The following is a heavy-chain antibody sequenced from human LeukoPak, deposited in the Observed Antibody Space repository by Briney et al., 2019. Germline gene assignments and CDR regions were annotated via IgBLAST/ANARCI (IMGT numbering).Heavy chain of an antibody. CDR2: IKSKTDGGTT. J-gene: IGHJ5*02. Sequence: GGSLRLSCATSGFTFSNAWMSWVRQAPGKGLEWVGRIKSKTDGGTTDYAAPVKGRFTISRDDSKNTLYLQMNSLKTEDTAVYYCVTDKRYCSSASCQDIWFDPWGQGTLVTVTS. CDR3: VTDKRYCSSASCQDIWFDP. CDR1: GFTFSNAW. V-gene: IGHV3-15*01. D-gene: IGHD2-2*01.